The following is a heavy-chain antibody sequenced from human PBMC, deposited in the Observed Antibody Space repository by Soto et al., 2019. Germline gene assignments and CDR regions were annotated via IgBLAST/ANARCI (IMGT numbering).Heavy chain of an antibody. CDR2: IYDNGDT. CDR1: GGSFSSSTW. D-gene: IGHD3-9*01. CDR3: ASPWGSFLTGRADALDV. J-gene: IGHJ3*01. V-gene: IGHV4-4*02. Sequence: QVQLQESGPGLVKPSGTLSLTCAVSGGSFSSSTWWSWVRQAPGKGLEWIGEIYDNGDTNYSPSLRSRVTLSLHKSKNQYSLRLNSVTAADTAVYYCASPWGSFLTGRADALDVWGQGTKVTVSS.